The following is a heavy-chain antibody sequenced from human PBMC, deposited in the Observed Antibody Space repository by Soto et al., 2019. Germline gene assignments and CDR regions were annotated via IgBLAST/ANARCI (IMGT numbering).Heavy chain of an antibody. J-gene: IGHJ3*02. D-gene: IGHD3-3*01. CDR2: INAGNGNT. CDR1: GYTFTSYA. Sequence: GASVKVSCKASGYTFTSYAMHWVRQAPGQRLEWMGWINAGNGNTKYSQKFQGRVTITRDTSASTAYMELSSLRSEDTAVYYCARDRNYDFWSGYYHRAFDIWGQGTMVTVSS. V-gene: IGHV1-3*01. CDR3: ARDRNYDFWSGYYHRAFDI.